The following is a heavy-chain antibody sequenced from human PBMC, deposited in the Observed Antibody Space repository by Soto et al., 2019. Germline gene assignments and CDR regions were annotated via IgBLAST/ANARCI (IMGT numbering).Heavy chain of an antibody. V-gene: IGHV4-31*08. CDR3: AHRASLGYGVFDP. J-gene: IGHJ5*02. Sequence: SETLSLTCTVSGGSISSGGYYWSWIRQHPGKGLEWIGYIYYSGSTYYNPSLKSRLTLTKGSSKTQVALTMTNMDPADTATYYCAHRASLGYGVFDPWGLGTLVTVSS. CDR1: GGSISSGGYY. CDR2: IYYSGST. D-gene: IGHD4-17*01.